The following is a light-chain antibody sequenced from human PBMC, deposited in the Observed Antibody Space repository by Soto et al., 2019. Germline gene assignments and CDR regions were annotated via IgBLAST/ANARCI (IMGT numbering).Light chain of an antibody. Sequence: QSVLTQPASVSGSPGQSITISCTGTSSDVGSYNLVSWYQQHPGKAPKLMIYEVSKRPSGVSNRFSGSKSGNTASLTISGLQAEDEADYYCCSYAGSSRVFGGGNKVTVL. V-gene: IGLV2-23*02. CDR2: EVS. J-gene: IGLJ3*02. CDR3: CSYAGSSRV. CDR1: SSDVGSYNL.